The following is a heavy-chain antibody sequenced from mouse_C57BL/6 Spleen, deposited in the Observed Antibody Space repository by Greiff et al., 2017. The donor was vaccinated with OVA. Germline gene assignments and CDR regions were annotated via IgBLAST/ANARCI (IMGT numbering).Heavy chain of an antibody. Sequence: QVQLQQPGAELVRPGSSVKLSCKASGYTFTSYWMHWVKQRPIQGLEWIGNIDPSDSETHSNQKFKDKATLTVDKSSSTAYMQLSSLTSEDSAVYDCARQKTGTGWYFDVWGTGTTVTVSS. J-gene: IGHJ1*03. D-gene: IGHD4-1*01. V-gene: IGHV1-52*01. CDR2: IDPSDSET. CDR3: ARQKTGTGWYFDV. CDR1: GYTFTSYW.